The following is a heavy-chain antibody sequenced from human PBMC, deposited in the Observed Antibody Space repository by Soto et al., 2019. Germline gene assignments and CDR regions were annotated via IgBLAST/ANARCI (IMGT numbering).Heavy chain of an antibody. J-gene: IGHJ4*02. CDR1: GFTFSSYG. V-gene: IGHV3-30*18. D-gene: IGHD3-22*01. Sequence: GGSLRLSCAASGFTFSSYGMHWVRQAPGKGLKRVAVISYDGSNKYYADSVKGRFTISRDNSKNSLYLQMNSLRAEDTAVYYCAKFDDSSGYSGPLDYWGQGTLVTVSS. CDR2: ISYDGSNK. CDR3: AKFDDSSGYSGPLDY.